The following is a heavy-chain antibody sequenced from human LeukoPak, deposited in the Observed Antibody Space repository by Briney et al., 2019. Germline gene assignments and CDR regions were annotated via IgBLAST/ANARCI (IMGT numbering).Heavy chain of an antibody. D-gene: IGHD2-15*01. J-gene: IGHJ4*02. CDR2: TKPDGSAE. CDR3: ARDGGLHTNFDY. V-gene: IGHV3-7*01. CDR1: GFSFRNYW. Sequence: GGSLRLSCAASGFSFRNYWMGWVRQAPGKGLEWVANTKPDGSAEYYADSVRGRFTASRDNANNLLYLQMNRLRAEDTAVYYCARDGGLHTNFDYWGQGTLVTVSS.